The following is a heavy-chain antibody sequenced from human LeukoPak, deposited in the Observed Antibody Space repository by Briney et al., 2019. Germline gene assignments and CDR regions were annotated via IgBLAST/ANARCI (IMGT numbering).Heavy chain of an antibody. CDR1: GFTFSDYY. Sequence: GGSLRFSCAASGFTFSDYYMSRIRQAPGKGLEWVSYISSGSSFTDYADSVRGRFTISRDNAKNSLHLQIHSLRAEDTAVYYCARSAGGSSYYFDCWGQGTLVTVSS. D-gene: IGHD6-13*01. V-gene: IGHV3-11*06. CDR3: ARSAGGSSYYFDC. CDR2: ISSGSSFT. J-gene: IGHJ4*02.